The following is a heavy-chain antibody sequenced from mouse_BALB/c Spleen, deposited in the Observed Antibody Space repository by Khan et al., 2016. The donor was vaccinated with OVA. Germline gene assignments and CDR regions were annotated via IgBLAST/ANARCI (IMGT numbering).Heavy chain of an antibody. V-gene: IGHV1-4*01. CDR2: INPSNGYT. CDR1: GYTFTSYT. J-gene: IGHJ3*01. Sequence: VQLQQSGAELARPGASVKMSCKASGYTFTSYTIHWIKERPGQGLEWIGYINPSNGYTNYNQKFKDKATLTTDKSSTTAYLQLNSLTSDDSAVDNCVRDGAYHRNDGWFAYWGQGTLVTVSA. CDR3: VRDGAYHRNDGWFAY. D-gene: IGHD2-14*01.